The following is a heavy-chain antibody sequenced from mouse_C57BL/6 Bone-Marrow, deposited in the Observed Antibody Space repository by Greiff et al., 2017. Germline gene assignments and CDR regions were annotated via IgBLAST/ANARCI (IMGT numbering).Heavy chain of an antibody. J-gene: IGHJ4*01. V-gene: IGHV3-5*01. CDR3: ALGGYYGYAMDY. Sequence: EVKVEESGPGLVKPSQTVFLTCTVTGISITTGNYRWSWLRQFPGNKLEWIGYIYYSGTITYNPSPTTRTTITRDTPKNQFCLEMNSLTAEDTATYYCALGGYYGYAMDYWGQGTSVTVSS. CDR2: IYYSGTI. CDR1: GISITTGNYR. D-gene: IGHD1-1*02.